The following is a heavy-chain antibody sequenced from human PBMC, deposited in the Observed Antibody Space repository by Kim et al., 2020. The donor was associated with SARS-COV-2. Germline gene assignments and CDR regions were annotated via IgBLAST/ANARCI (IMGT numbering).Heavy chain of an antibody. CDR1: GFTFSSYA. J-gene: IGHJ4*02. CDR2: ISYDGSNK. CDR3: ARDRSSSWIPLDY. D-gene: IGHD6-13*01. Sequence: GGSLRLSCAASGFTFSSYAMHWVRQAPGKGLEWVAVISYDGSNKYYADSVKGRFTISRDNSKNTLYLQMNSLRAEDTAVYYCARDRSSSWIPLDYWGQGTLVTVSS. V-gene: IGHV3-30*04.